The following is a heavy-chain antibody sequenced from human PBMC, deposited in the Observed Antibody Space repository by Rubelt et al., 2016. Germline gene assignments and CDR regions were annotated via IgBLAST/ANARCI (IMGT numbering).Heavy chain of an antibody. CDR1: GGSISSSGLY. V-gene: IGHV4-39*01. D-gene: IGHD6-19*01. CDR2: LSYSGRT. Sequence: QLQLQESGPGLVKPSETLSLTCSVSGGSISSSGLYWGWIRQPPGKGLAFIGSLSYSGRTYSNPSLKSQIPMYVDTSKNQFSRKLGPVTAADTALYYCARTVAGFFRRFDPWGQGTLVTVSA. CDR3: ARTVAGFFRRFDP. J-gene: IGHJ5*02.